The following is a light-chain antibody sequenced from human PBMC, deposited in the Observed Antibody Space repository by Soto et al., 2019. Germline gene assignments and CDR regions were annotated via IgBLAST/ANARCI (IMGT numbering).Light chain of an antibody. CDR2: EGS. Sequence: QSALTQPASVSGSPGQSITISCTGTSSDVGSYNLVSWYQQHPGKAPKLMLYEGSKRPSWVSNRFSGSKSGNTASLTISGLQAEDEADYYCCSYAGRWVFGGGTKLTVL. V-gene: IGLV2-23*01. CDR3: CSYAGRWV. J-gene: IGLJ2*01. CDR1: SSDVGSYNL.